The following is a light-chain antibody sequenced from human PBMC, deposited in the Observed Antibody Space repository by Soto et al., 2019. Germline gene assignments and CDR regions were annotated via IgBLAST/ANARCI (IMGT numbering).Light chain of an antibody. Sequence: QSVLTQPASVSGSPGQSITISCTGTSSDVGGYNYVSWYQQHPGKAPKLMIYDVSNRPSGVSNRFSGSTSGNTASLTISGLQAEDEADYYCSSYTSSSPLVVFGGGTQLTVL. CDR2: DVS. CDR1: SSDVGGYNY. CDR3: SSYTSSSPLVV. J-gene: IGLJ2*01. V-gene: IGLV2-14*01.